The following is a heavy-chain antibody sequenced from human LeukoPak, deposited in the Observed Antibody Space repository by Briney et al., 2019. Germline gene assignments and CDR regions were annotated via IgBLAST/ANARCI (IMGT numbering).Heavy chain of an antibody. D-gene: IGHD3-3*02. CDR1: GGXFSGYY. CDR2: IYYSGTT. J-gene: IGHJ4*02. Sequence: PSETLSLTCAVYGGXFSGYYCSWIRQPPGKGLEWLGYIYYSGTTNYNPSIKSRLSMSLDTSKKHLSLRLTSVSAADTAVYYCARHLRSFPDYWGQGTLVTVSS. CDR3: ARHLRSFPDY. V-gene: IGHV4-59*08.